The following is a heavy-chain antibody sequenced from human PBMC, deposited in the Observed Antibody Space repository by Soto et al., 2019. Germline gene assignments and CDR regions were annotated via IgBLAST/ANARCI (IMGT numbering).Heavy chain of an antibody. CDR1: GVSMTSYY. J-gene: IGHJ4*02. D-gene: IGHD6-19*01. Sequence: SETLSLTCTVSGVSMTSYYWSWIRQPPGKGLEWIGYIYYSGSASYNPSLKSRVTISVDTSKNQFSLKLSSVTAADTAVYYCARVPRSSGWCDYWGQGALVTVSS. CDR2: IYYSGSA. V-gene: IGHV4-59*01. CDR3: ARVPRSSGWCDY.